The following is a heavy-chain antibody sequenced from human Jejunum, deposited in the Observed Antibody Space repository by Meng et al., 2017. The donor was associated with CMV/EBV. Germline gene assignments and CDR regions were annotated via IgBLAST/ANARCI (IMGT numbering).Heavy chain of an antibody. J-gene: IGHJ4*02. CDR1: GFSLSTFA. CDR2: IGGAGAT. Sequence: CTASGFSLSTFAMSWVRQAPGKGLEWVSGIGGAGATYYADSVKGRFTISKDSSKNMLYLQMNSLRADDTAVYYCARRNYGGNLNPLDSWGQGTLVTVSS. V-gene: IGHV3-23*01. D-gene: IGHD4-23*01. CDR3: ARRNYGGNLNPLDS.